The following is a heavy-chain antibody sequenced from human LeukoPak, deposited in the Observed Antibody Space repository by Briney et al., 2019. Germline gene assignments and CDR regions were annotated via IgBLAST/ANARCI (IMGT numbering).Heavy chain of an antibody. CDR1: GGSISSGTYY. CDR3: AREDGIAVAGNWFDP. Sequence: PSETLSLTCTVSGGSISSGTYYGRWIRQPAGKGLEWIGRIITSGSTDYNPSLKSRVTISVDMSKNQFSLKLTSVTAADTAVYYCAREDGIAVAGNWFDPWGQGTLVTVSS. J-gene: IGHJ5*02. CDR2: IITSGST. D-gene: IGHD6-19*01. V-gene: IGHV4-61*02.